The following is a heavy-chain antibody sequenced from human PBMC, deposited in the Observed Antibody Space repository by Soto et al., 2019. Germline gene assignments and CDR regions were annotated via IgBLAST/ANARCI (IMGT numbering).Heavy chain of an antibody. V-gene: IGHV4-39*02. CDR2: IYYDGST. D-gene: IGHD2-15*01. J-gene: IGHJ4*02. CDR1: GGSINSNNYY. CDR3: AKVVVAATRHTDFDS. Sequence: PSLTCTVSGGSINSNNYYWAWSRQPPGKGLAWIASIYYDGSTYYNPSLKSRVSISVDTSKNHFSLKLSSATAADTAVYYCAKVVVAATRHTDFDSWGQGTLVTVSS.